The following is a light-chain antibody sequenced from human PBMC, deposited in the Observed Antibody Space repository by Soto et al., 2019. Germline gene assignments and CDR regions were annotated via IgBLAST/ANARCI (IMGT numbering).Light chain of an antibody. CDR3: NSYSTSSTPLV. CDR2: DVN. V-gene: IGLV2-14*03. Sequence: QSALTQPASESGSPGQSITISCTGTSSDVGGYDYVSWYQQHPGKAPRLMIYDVNYRPSGVSNRFSGSKSGNTASLTISGLQAEDEADYYCNSYSTSSTPLVFGGGTKLTVL. J-gene: IGLJ2*01. CDR1: SSDVGGYDY.